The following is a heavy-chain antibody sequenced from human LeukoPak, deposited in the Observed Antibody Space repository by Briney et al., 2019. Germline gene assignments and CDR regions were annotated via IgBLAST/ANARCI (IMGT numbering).Heavy chain of an antibody. D-gene: IGHD3-22*01. CDR2: SYYIGST. Sequence: SETRSLTCTVSGGSISSSSYYWGWTRQPPGKGLEWIGRSYYIGSTYYNPSLKSRVTISVDTSKNQFSLKLSSVTAADTAVYYCADLGLVVIGAFDIWGQGTMVTVSS. CDR1: GGSISSSSYY. J-gene: IGHJ3*02. CDR3: ADLGLVVIGAFDI. V-gene: IGHV4-39*01.